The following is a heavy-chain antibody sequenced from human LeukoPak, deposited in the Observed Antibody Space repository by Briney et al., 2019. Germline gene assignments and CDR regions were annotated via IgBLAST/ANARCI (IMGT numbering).Heavy chain of an antibody. CDR2: IYTSGST. D-gene: IGHD6-13*01. CDR1: GGSISSYY. J-gene: IGHJ1*01. V-gene: IGHV4-4*07. CDR3: AGSTRYSSSWYKYFQH. Sequence: SETLSLTCTVSGGSISSYYWSWIRQPAGKGLEWIGRIYTSGSTNYNPSLKSRVTMSVDTSKNQFSLKLSSVTAADTAVYYCAGSTRYSSSWYKYFQHWGQGTLVTVSS.